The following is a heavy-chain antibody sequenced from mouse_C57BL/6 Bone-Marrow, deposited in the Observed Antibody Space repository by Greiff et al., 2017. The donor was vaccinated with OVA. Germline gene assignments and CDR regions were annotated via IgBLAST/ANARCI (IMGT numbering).Heavy chain of an antibody. Sequence: DVQLQESGGGLVQPGGSLSLSCAASGFTFTDYYMSWVRQPPGKALEWLGFIRNKANGYTTEYSASVKGRFTISRDNSQSILYLQMNALRAEDSATYYCARYTSYAMDYWGQGTSVTVSS. CDR1: GFTFTDYY. CDR2: IRNKANGYTT. CDR3: ARYTSYAMDY. J-gene: IGHJ4*01. V-gene: IGHV7-3*01.